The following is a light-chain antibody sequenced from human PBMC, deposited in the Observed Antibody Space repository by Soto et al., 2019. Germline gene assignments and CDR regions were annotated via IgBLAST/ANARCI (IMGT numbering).Light chain of an antibody. CDR2: GAS. Sequence: EIVLTQSPATLSLSPGERATLSCRASQSVSNFLAWYQQRPGQAPRLLLYGASNRATGTPARFSGSGSGTDFALTISSLEREDSAVYYCQQRSNRLTFGGGTKVEIK. J-gene: IGKJ4*01. V-gene: IGKV3-11*01. CDR3: QQRSNRLT. CDR1: QSVSNF.